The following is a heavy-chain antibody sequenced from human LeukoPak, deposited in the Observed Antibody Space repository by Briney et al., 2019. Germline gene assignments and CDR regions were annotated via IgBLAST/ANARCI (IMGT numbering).Heavy chain of an antibody. Sequence: SETLSLTCAVYGGSFSGYYWSWIRQPPGKGLEWIGEIDHSGSTNYNPSLKSRVTISVDTSKNQFSLKLSSVTAADTAVYYCARGGRVMYNCNYVNWFDPWGQGTLVTVSS. D-gene: IGHD1-7*01. V-gene: IGHV4-34*01. CDR1: GGSFSGYY. CDR2: IDHSGST. CDR3: ARGGRVMYNCNYVNWFDP. J-gene: IGHJ5*02.